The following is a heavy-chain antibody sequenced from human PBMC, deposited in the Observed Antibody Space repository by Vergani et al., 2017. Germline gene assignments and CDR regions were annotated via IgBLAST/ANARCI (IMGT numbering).Heavy chain of an antibody. D-gene: IGHD3-10*01. CDR3: TTGTEKVRGESRYYYYGMDV. J-gene: IGHJ6*02. V-gene: IGHV3-49*04. Sequence: EVHLVESGGGLVQPGRSLRLSCSGSGFTLGDYAMTWVRQAPGKGLEWVAFIWSKPYGGTTEYAASVKGRFTISRDDSKSIAYLQMSSLKAEDTAVYYCTTGTEKVRGESRYYYYGMDVWGQGTTVTVSS. CDR1: GFTLGDYA. CDR2: IWSKPYGGTT.